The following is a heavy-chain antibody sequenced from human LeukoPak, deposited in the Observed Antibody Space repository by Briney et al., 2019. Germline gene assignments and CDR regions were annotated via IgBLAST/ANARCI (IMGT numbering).Heavy chain of an antibody. CDR1: GFTFSSYA. D-gene: IGHD4-23*01. CDR3: ARHDYGGNSGDN. J-gene: IGHJ4*02. CDR2: ISGSGGST. Sequence: GGSLRLSCPASGFTFSSYAMSWVRQGPGKGLEWVSVISGSGGSTYYADSVRGRFTISRDNAKNSLYLQMNSLRDEDTAVYYCARHDYGGNSGDNWGQGTLVTVSS. V-gene: IGHV3-23*01.